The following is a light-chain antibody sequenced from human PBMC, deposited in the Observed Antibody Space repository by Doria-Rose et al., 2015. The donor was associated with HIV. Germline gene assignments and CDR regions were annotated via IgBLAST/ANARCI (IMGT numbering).Light chain of an antibody. Sequence: AIRMTQSPSSLSASTGDRVTITCRASQDISNYLAWYQQKPGKAPKLPIYTASTLQSGVPSRFSGSGSGTDFTLTISYLQSEDFATYYCRQYYSYPPTFGQGTKVEVK. CDR2: TAS. V-gene: IGKV1-8*01. CDR3: RQYYSYPPT. J-gene: IGKJ1*01. CDR1: QDISNY.